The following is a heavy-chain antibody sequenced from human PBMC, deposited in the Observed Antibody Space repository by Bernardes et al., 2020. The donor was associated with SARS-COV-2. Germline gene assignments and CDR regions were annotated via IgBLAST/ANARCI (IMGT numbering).Heavy chain of an antibody. V-gene: IGHV3-30*03. J-gene: IGHJ4*02. Sequence: GGSLRLSCAASGFTFSSYGMHWVRQAPGQGLEWVAVISYDGSNKYYADSVKGRFTISRDNSKNTLYLQMNSLRAEDTAVYYCAAVLLSSFDYWGQGTLVTVSS. CDR1: GFTFSSYG. CDR3: AAVLLSSFDY. D-gene: IGHD3-10*01. CDR2: ISYDGSNK.